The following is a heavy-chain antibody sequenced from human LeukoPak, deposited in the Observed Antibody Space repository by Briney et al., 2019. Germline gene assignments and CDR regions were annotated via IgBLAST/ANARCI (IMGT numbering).Heavy chain of an antibody. Sequence: ASVKVSCKASGGTFSSYAISWVRQAPGQGLDWMGILNPSGGSTSYAQKFQGRATLTRATSTSTVYMELSSLRSEDTAVYYCASVYNYGMDVWGQGTTVIVSS. CDR3: ASVYNYGMDV. V-gene: IGHV1-46*01. J-gene: IGHJ6*02. CDR1: GGTFSSYA. CDR2: LNPSGGST.